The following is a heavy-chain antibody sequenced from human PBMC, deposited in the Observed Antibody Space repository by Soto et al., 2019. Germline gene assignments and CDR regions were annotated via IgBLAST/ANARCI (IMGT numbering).Heavy chain of an antibody. CDR3: ARGPGVPAAIPYYYYYGMDV. CDR1: GGSISSGGYY. Sequence: SETLSLTCTVSGGSISSGGYYWSWIRQHPGKGLEWIGYIYYSGSTYYNPSLKSRVTISVDTSKNQFSLKLSSVTAADTAVYYCARGPGVPAAIPYYYYYGMDVWGQGTTVTVSS. V-gene: IGHV4-31*03. J-gene: IGHJ6*02. CDR2: IYYSGST. D-gene: IGHD2-2*02.